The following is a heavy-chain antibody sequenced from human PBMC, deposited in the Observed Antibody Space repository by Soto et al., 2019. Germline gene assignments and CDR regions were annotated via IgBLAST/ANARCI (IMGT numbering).Heavy chain of an antibody. J-gene: IGHJ3*01. CDR3: AHRHALRRFDV. Sequence: QITLKESGPTLVKPTQTLTLTCTFSGFSLNTRALGVGWIRQPPGKDLEWLALIDWNDDKRDRPSLQNRLTITKNTYKTHVVLTMTNIDPVHTATYFCAHRHALRRFDVWGQGTILTVSS. CDR2: IDWNDDK. CDR1: GFSLNTRALG. V-gene: IGHV2-5*01. D-gene: IGHD2-8*01.